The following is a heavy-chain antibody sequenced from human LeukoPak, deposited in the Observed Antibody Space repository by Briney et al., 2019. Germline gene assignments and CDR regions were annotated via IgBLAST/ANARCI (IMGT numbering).Heavy chain of an antibody. Sequence: GGSLRLSCAASGFTFSDYYMSWIRQAPGKGLEWVSYISSSSSYANYADSVKGRFTISRDNAKNSLYLQMNSLRAEDTAVYYCAEFGELFYYYYGMDVWGKGTTVTVSS. J-gene: IGHJ6*04. CDR2: ISSSSSYA. CDR3: AEFGELFYYYYGMDV. CDR1: GFTFSDYY. V-gene: IGHV3-11*06. D-gene: IGHD3-10*01.